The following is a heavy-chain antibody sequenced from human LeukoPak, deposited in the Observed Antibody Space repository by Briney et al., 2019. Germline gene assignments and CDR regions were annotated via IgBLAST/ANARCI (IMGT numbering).Heavy chain of an antibody. J-gene: IGHJ4*02. Sequence: AGGSLRLSCAASGFTFSSYSMNWVCQAPGKGLEWVSAISGSGGSTYYADSVKGRFTISRDNSKNTLYLQMNSLRAEDTAVYYCAKLGIVVVPAASFDYWGQGTLVTVSS. CDR1: GFTFSSYS. CDR2: ISGSGGST. CDR3: AKLGIVVVPAASFDY. V-gene: IGHV3-23*01. D-gene: IGHD2-2*01.